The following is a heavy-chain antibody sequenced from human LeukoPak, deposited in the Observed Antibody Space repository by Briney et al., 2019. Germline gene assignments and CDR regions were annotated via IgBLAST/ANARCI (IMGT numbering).Heavy chain of an antibody. CDR1: GFTFSTYS. J-gene: IGHJ6*03. Sequence: GGSLRLSCAASGFTFSTYSMNWVRQTPGKGLEWVASISSSIATIQYADSVRGRFTISRDNAKNSLYLHMYSLRAEDTAVYNSARSIGITLRYMDVWGKGTTVTVSS. CDR2: ISSSIATI. V-gene: IGHV3-48*01. CDR3: ARSIGITLRYMDV.